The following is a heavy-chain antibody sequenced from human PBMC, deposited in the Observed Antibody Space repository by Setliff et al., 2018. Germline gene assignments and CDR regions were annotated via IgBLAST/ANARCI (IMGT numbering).Heavy chain of an antibody. V-gene: IGHV1-69*13. CDR2: IMPVLQAA. D-gene: IGHD4-4*01. CDR3: ASRPSTYKWSYYYYYMDV. Sequence: SVKVSCKASGGAFNSYAVNWVRQAPGQGLEWMGGIMPVLQAASYALKLQGRVTITADESTSTAYMELSGLRSEDTAVYYCASRPSTYKWSYYYYYMDVWGQGTTVTVSS. J-gene: IGHJ6*03. CDR1: GGAFNSYA.